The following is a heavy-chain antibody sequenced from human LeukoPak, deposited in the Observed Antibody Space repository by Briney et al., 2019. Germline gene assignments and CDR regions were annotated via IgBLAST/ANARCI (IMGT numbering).Heavy chain of an antibody. CDR2: INWNGGST. D-gene: IGHD6-13*01. CDR3: AREGIAAAGTDFDY. V-gene: IGHV3-20*04. Sequence: PGGSLRLSCAASGFTFDDYGMSWVRQAPGKGLEWVSGINWNGGSTGYADSVKGRFTISRDNAKNSLYLQMNSLRAEDTALYYCAREGIAAAGTDFDYWGQGTLATVSS. J-gene: IGHJ4*02. CDR1: GFTFDDYG.